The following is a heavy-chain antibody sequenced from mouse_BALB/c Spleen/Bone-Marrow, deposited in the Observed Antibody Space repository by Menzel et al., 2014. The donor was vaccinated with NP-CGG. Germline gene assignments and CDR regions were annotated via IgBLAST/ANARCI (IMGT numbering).Heavy chain of an antibody. J-gene: IGHJ4*01. CDR2: ISSGSSTI. D-gene: IGHD2-4*01. V-gene: IGHV5-17*02. CDR1: GFTFSSFG. CDR3: ARSPYDYAAMDY. Sequence: EVKLVESGGGLVQPGGSRKLSCAASGFTFSSFGMHWVRQAPEKGLEWVAYISSGSSTIYYADTVKGRFTISRDNHKNTLFLQMTSLRSEDTAMYYCARSPYDYAAMDYWGQGTSVAGSS.